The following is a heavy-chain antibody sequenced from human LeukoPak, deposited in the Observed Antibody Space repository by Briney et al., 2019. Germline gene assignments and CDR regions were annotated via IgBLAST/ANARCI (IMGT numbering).Heavy chain of an antibody. D-gene: IGHD6-6*01. Sequence: SETLSLTCTVSGYSISSGYHWGWIRQPAGKGLEWIGRLYTSGSTNYNPSLKSRVTISGDTSKNQFSLKLSSVTAADTAVYYCARDSVLYYFDSWGQGTLVTVSS. CDR1: GYSISSGYH. J-gene: IGHJ4*02. CDR3: ARDSVLYYFDS. V-gene: IGHV4-61*02. CDR2: LYTSGST.